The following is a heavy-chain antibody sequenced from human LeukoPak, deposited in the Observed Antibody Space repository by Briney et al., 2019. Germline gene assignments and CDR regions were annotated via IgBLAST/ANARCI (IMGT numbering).Heavy chain of an antibody. D-gene: IGHD1-26*01. J-gene: IGHJ4*02. CDR2: IWYDGSNK. CDR3: ALPGSGSYFPFDY. Sequence: GGSLRLSCAASGFTFSSYGMPWVRQAPGKGLEWVAVIWYDGSNKYYADSVKGRFTISGDNSKNTLYLQMNSLRAEDTAVYYCALPGSGSYFPFDYWGQGTLVTVSS. V-gene: IGHV3-33*01. CDR1: GFTFSSYG.